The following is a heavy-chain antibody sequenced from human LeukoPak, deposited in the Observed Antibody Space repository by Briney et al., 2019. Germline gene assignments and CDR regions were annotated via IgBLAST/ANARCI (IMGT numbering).Heavy chain of an antibody. CDR2: IYTSGST. CDR1: GGSFSGYY. D-gene: IGHD6-19*01. V-gene: IGHV4-59*10. J-gene: IGHJ4*02. Sequence: SETLSLTCAVYGGSFSGYYWSWIRQPPGKGLEWIGHIYTSGSTNYNPSLKSRVTMSVDTSKNQFSLKLSSVTAADTAVYYCARKGSSGWYDPFDYWGQGTLVTVSS. CDR3: ARKGSSGWYDPFDY.